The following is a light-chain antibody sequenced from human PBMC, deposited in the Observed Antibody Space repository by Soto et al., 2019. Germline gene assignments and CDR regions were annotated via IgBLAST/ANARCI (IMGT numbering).Light chain of an antibody. CDR1: QSLTTN. CDR2: DAS. CDR3: QQYDDWSLT. J-gene: IGKJ5*01. Sequence: MTQSPGTLSVSPGERAILSCRASQSLTTNLAWYQQKPGQAPRLLIHDASTRATGIPARFSGSGSGTEFTLTISSLQSEDFAVYYCQQYDDWSLTFGQGTDWRL. V-gene: IGKV3-15*01.